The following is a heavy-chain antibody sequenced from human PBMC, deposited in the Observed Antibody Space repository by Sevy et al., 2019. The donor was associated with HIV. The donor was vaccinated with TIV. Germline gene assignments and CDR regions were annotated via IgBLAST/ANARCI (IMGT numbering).Heavy chain of an antibody. Sequence: ASVKVSCKASGYTFTSYRVSWVRQAPGQGLEWMGWISAHNGDTHYAQKFQGRVTMTTDTPTITAYMDLRSLRSDDTAVYYCARAYCSGGGCYCLAYWGQGTLVTVSS. CDR1: GYTFTSYR. J-gene: IGHJ4*02. CDR2: ISAHNGDT. V-gene: IGHV1-18*01. D-gene: IGHD2-15*01. CDR3: ARAYCSGGGCYCLAY.